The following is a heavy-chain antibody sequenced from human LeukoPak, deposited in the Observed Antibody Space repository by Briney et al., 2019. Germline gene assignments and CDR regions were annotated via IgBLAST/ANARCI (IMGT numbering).Heavy chain of an antibody. Sequence: GGSLRLSCAASGFTFSSYSINWVRQAPGKGLEWLSYISSSSSTIYYADSVKGRFTISRDNAKNSLYLQMNSLRAEDTAVYYRASYGPEGYFDYWGQGTLVTVSS. V-gene: IGHV3-48*04. CDR1: GFTFSSYS. CDR3: ASYGPEGYFDY. CDR2: ISSSSSTI. J-gene: IGHJ4*02. D-gene: IGHD3-10*01.